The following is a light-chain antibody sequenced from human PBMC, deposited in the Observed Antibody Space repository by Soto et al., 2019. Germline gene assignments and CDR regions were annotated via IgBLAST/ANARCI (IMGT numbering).Light chain of an antibody. V-gene: IGLV2-14*01. J-gene: IGLJ1*01. CDR2: EVS. Sequence: QSALTQPASVSGSPGQSITISCTGTSSDVGGYNYVSWYQQHPGKAPKLMIYEVSNRPSGVSNRFSGSKSGNTASLTISVLQDDDEADYYCSSYTSSSTLCVFGTGTKLTVL. CDR1: SSDVGGYNY. CDR3: SSYTSSSTLCV.